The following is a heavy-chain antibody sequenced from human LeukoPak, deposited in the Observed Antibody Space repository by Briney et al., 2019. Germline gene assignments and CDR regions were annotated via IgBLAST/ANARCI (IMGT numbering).Heavy chain of an antibody. CDR2: INHSGST. CDR1: GGSFSGYY. CDR3: ASYQLLISWFDP. J-gene: IGHJ5*02. V-gene: IGHV4-34*01. Sequence: SETLSLTCAVYGGSFSGYYWSWIRQPPGKGLEWIGEINHSGSTNYNPSLKSRVTISVDTSKNQFSLKLSSVTAADTVVYYCASYQLLISWFDPWGQGTLVTVSS. D-gene: IGHD2-2*01.